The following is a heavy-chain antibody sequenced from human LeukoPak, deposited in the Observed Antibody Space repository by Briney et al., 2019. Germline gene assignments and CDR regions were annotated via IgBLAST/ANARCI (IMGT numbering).Heavy chain of an antibody. CDR3: ARERGKDYVWGSYRPGGGYFDY. J-gene: IGHJ4*02. V-gene: IGHV6-1*01. CDR1: GDSVSSNSAA. CDR2: TYYRSKWYN. Sequence: SQTLSLTCAISGDSVSSNSAAWNWIRQSPSRGLEWLGRTYYRSKWYNDYAVSVKSRIIINPDTSKNQFSLQLNSVTPEDTAVYHCARERGKDYVWGSYRPGGGYFDYWGQGTLVTVSS. D-gene: IGHD3-16*02.